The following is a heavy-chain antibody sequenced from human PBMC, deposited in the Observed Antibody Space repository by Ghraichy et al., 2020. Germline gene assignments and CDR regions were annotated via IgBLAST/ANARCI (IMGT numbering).Heavy chain of an antibody. V-gene: IGHV4-59*01. CDR3: ARESGYRLHDFWSGYPYYYYGMDV. Sequence: SETLSLTCTVSGGSISSYYWSWIRQPPGKGLEWIGYIYYSGSTNYNPSLKSRVTISVDTSKNQFSLKLSSVTAADTAVYYCARESGYRLHDFWSGYPYYYYGMDVWGQGTTVTVSS. J-gene: IGHJ6*02. CDR2: IYYSGST. D-gene: IGHD3-3*01. CDR1: GGSISSYY.